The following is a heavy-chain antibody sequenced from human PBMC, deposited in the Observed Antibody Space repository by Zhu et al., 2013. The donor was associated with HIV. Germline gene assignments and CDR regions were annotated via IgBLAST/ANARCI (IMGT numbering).Heavy chain of an antibody. D-gene: IGHD3-3*01. V-gene: IGHV1-2*02. CDR2: INPNSGGT. Sequence: QGQLLQSGPQVTSDGASVTVSCQASGSRFFNYDVAWVRQAPGQGLEWMGWINPNSGGTNYAQKFQGRVSMTTDTSISTAYMELSRLRSDDTAVYYCARDSPYYDFWSDPKGGYFDYWGQGTLVTVSS. CDR1: GSRFFNYD. CDR3: ARDSPYYDFWSDPKGGYFDY. J-gene: IGHJ4*02.